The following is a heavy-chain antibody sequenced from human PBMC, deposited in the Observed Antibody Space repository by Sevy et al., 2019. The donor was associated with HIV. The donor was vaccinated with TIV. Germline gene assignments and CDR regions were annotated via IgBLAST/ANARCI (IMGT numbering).Heavy chain of an antibody. V-gene: IGHV3-30*02. CDR3: AKNPYCSSTSCYTWFDP. Sequence: GGSLRLSCAASGFTFSSYGMHWVRQAPGKGLEWVAFIRYDGSNKYYADSGKGRFTISRDNSKNTLYLQMNSLRAEDTAVYYCAKNPYCSSTSCYTWFDPWGQGTLVTVSS. CDR2: IRYDGSNK. CDR1: GFTFSSYG. D-gene: IGHD2-2*02. J-gene: IGHJ5*02.